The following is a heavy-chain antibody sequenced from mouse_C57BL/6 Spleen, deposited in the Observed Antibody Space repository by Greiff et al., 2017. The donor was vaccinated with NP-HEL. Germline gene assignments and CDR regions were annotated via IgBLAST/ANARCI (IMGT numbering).Heavy chain of an antibody. J-gene: IGHJ2*01. CDR3: ARQVSGYYFDY. D-gene: IGHD3-2*02. CDR1: GFTFSSYG. V-gene: IGHV5-6*01. CDR2: ISSGGSYT. Sequence: DVHLVESGGDLVKPGGSLKLSCAASGFTFSSYGMSWVRQTPDKRLEWVATISSGGSYTYYPDSVKGRFTISRDNAKNTLYLQMSSLKSEDTAMYYCARQVSGYYFDYWGQGTTLTVSS.